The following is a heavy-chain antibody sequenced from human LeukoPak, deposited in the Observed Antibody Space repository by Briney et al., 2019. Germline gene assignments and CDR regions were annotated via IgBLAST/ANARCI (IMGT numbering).Heavy chain of an antibody. V-gene: IGHV3-15*01. CDR3: TTDPSYYYDSSYFDY. J-gene: IGHJ4*02. CDR1: GFTFSNAW. CDR2: IKSKTDGGTT. Sequence: GGSLRLSCAASGFTFSNAWMSWVRQAPGKGLEWVGRIKSKTDGGTTDYAAPVKGRFTISRDDSKNTLYLQMNSLKTEDTAVYYCTTDPSYYYDSSYFDYWGQGTLVTVSS. D-gene: IGHD3-22*01.